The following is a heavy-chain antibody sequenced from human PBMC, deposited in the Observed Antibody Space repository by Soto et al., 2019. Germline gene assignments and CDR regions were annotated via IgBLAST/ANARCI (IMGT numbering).Heavy chain of an antibody. CDR3: ARGTHYDFWSGYKDGMDV. V-gene: IGHV4-39*01. J-gene: IGHJ6*02. Sequence: SETLSLTCTVPGGSISSSSYYWGWIRQPPGKGLEWIGSIYYSGSTYYNPSLKSRVTISVDTSKNQFSLKLSSVTAADTAVYYCARGTHYDFWSGYKDGMDVWGQGTTVTVSS. CDR2: IYYSGST. D-gene: IGHD3-3*01. CDR1: GGSISSSSYY.